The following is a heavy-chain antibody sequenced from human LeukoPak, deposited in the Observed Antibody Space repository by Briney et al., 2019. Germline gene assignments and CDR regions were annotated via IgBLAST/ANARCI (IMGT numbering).Heavy chain of an antibody. CDR1: GGSISSYY. CDR3: ARDLEGSSWASYDAFDI. D-gene: IGHD6-13*01. J-gene: IGHJ3*02. Sequence: SETLSLTCTVSGGSISSYYWSWIRQPAGKELEWIGRIYTSGSTNYNPSLKSRVTMSVDTSKNQFSLKLSSVTAADTAVYYCARDLEGSSWASYDAFDIWGQGTMVTVSS. V-gene: IGHV4-4*07. CDR2: IYTSGST.